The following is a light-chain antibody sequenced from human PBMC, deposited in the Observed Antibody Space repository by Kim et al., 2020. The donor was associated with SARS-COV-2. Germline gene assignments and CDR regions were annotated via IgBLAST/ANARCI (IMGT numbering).Light chain of an antibody. Sequence: SLSPGDRATRSCMASQSVSSYVAWYQQKPGQAPRLLIYDASNRATGIPAKFSGSGSGTDFTLTTSSLEPEDLAVYYCQQRSNWPPTFGGGTKVEI. CDR1: QSVSSY. CDR2: DAS. J-gene: IGKJ4*01. V-gene: IGKV3-11*01. CDR3: QQRSNWPPT.